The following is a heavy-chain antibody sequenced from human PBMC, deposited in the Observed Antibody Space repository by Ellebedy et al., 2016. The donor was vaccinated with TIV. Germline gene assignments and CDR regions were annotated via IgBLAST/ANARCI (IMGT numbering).Heavy chain of an antibody. V-gene: IGHV1-2*02. CDR1: GYTFTGYY. CDR3: ARSPSPHIPDFDY. J-gene: IGHJ4*02. D-gene: IGHD2-21*01. Sequence: ASVKVSCKASGYTFTGYYMHWARQAPGQGLEWMGWINPNSGGTKSVQKFQGRVTMTRDTSISTAYMELSRLRSDDTAVYCCARSPSPHIPDFDYWGQGTLVTVSS. CDR2: INPNSGGT.